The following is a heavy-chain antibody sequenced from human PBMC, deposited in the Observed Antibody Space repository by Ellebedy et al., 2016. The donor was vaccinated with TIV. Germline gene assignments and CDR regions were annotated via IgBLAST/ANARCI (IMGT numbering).Heavy chain of an antibody. CDR2: YDPESGEI. D-gene: IGHD1-20*01. CDR1: RYTFTGYY. V-gene: IGHV1-24*01. J-gene: IGHJ4*02. Sequence: ASVKVSXKASRYTFTGYYIHWVRQAPGKGLEWMGGYDPESGEIIYAQKFQGRVTMTEDRSIDTVYMELSSLRPEDTATYYCATEGVEGIPGKYLWGQGTRVSVSS. CDR3: ATEGVEGIPGKYL.